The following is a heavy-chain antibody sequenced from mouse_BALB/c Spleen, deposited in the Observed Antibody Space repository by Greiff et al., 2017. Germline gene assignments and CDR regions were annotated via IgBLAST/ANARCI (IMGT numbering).Heavy chain of an antibody. D-gene: IGHD2-4*01. CDR1: GFTFSSYA. CDR2: ISSGGSYT. V-gene: IGHV5-9-4*01. CDR3: ARSDYDGAY. J-gene: IGHJ3*01. Sequence: DVMLVESGGGLVKPGGSLKLSCAASGFTFSSYAMSWVRQSPEKRLEWVAEISSGGSYTYYPDTVTGRFTISRDNAKNTLYLEMSSLRSEDTAMYYCARSDYDGAYWGQGTLVTVSA.